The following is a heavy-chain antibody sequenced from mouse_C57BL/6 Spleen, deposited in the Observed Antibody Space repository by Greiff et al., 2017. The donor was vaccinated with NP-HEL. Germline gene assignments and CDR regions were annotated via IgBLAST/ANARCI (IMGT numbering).Heavy chain of an antibody. CDR1: GYTFTSYW. D-gene: IGHD2-5*01. J-gene: IGHJ3*01. CDR3: ARGGDYSNPFAY. Sequence: VQLQQPGAELVKPGASVKMSCKASGYTFTSYWITWVKQRPGQGLEWIGDIYPGSGSTNYNEKFKSKATLTVDTSSSTAYMQLSSLTSEDSAVYYCARGGDYSNPFAYWGQGTLVTVSA. CDR2: IYPGSGST. V-gene: IGHV1-55*01.